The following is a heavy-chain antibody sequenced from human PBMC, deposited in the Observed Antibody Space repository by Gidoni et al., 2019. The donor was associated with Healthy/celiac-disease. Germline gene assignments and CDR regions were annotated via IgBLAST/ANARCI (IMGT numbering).Heavy chain of an antibody. V-gene: IGHV4-30-4*01. CDR2: IYYSGST. J-gene: IGHJ3*02. CDR1: GGSISSGDYY. Sequence: QVQLQESGPGLVKPSQTLSLPCTVPGGSISSGDYYWSCIRQPPGKGLEWIGYIYYSGSTYYNPSLKSRVTISVDTSKNQFSLKLSSVTAADTAVYYCARGSAEDAFDIWGQGTMVTVSS. CDR3: ARGSAEDAFDI.